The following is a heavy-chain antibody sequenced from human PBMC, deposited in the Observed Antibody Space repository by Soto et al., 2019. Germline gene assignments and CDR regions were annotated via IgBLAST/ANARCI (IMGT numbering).Heavy chain of an antibody. V-gene: IGHV3-23*01. Sequence: GGSLRLSCAASGFPFSSYSMSWVRQAPGKGLEWVSSISSSGGSTYYADSVKGRFTISRDNSKNTLYLQMNSLRAEDTAVYYCAKDGGQSAARLDYWGQGTLVTVSS. J-gene: IGHJ4*02. CDR1: GFPFSSYS. CDR3: AKDGGQSAARLDY. CDR2: ISSSGGST.